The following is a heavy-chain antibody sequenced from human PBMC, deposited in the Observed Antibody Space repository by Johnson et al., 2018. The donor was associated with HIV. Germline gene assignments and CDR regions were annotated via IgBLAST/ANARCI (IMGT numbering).Heavy chain of an antibody. V-gene: IGHV3-11*04. D-gene: IGHD6-13*01. CDR2: ISTSGSTI. Sequence: QVQLVESGGGLVKPGGSLRLSCIASGFTFSDYYMSWIHQAPGKGLEWVSYISTSGSTIYSADSVQGRFTISRDNAKNSLYLQMNSLRAEDTAVYYCAKDLSSSLGPGAFDIWGQGTMVTVSS. CDR3: AKDLSSSLGPGAFDI. J-gene: IGHJ3*02. CDR1: GFTFSDYY.